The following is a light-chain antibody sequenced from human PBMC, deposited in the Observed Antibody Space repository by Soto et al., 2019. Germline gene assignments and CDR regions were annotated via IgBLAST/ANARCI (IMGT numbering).Light chain of an antibody. CDR3: MQGTHFPFT. CDR1: QSLLHSDGNTY. J-gene: IGKJ4*01. Sequence: EIVMTQTPLSSPVTVGQPASISCSSSQSLLHSDGNTYLSWLQQRPGQPPRLPIYKVSNRFSGVPVRFSGSGAGTDFTLKISRVEAEDVGFYYCMQGTHFPFTFGGGTKVEIK. CDR2: KVS. V-gene: IGKV2-24*01.